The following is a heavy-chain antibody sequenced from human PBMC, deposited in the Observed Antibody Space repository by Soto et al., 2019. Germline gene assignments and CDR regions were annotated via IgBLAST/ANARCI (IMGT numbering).Heavy chain of an antibody. CDR1: EFTFSSYW. CDR3: ARVRSNHPYTSSPFDF. CDR2: IKQDGSEK. Sequence: EVQVVESGGGLVQPGGSLRLSCAASEFTFSSYWMSWVRQAPGKGLEWVANIKQDGSEKYYVDSVKGRFTISRDNVKNSLFLQMNSLRAEDTAVYYCARVRSNHPYTSSPFDFWGQGILVTVSS. D-gene: IGHD6-13*01. V-gene: IGHV3-7*01. J-gene: IGHJ4*02.